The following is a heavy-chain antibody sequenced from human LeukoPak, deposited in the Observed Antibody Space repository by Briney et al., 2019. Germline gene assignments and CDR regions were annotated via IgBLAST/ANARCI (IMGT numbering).Heavy chain of an antibody. V-gene: IGHV4-59*01. CDR1: GGSISRYY. CDR2: IYYSGST. Sequence: PSETLSLTCTVSGGSISRYYWSWLRQPPGKGLEWIGYIYYSGSTNYNPSLKSRVTISVDTSKNQFSLKLSSVTAADTAVYYAARTQLSQRLALTGFDSWGQGTLVTVSS. CDR3: ARTQLSQRLALTGFDS. J-gene: IGHJ4*02. D-gene: IGHD6-19*01.